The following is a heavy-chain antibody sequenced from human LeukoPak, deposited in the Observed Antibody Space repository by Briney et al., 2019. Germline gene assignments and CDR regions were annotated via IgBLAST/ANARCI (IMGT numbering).Heavy chain of an antibody. CDR2: INHSGST. CDR1: GGSFSGYY. D-gene: IGHD2-21*01. Sequence: NPSETLSLTCAVYGGSFSGYYWSWIRQLPGKGLEWIGEINHSGSTNYNPSLKSRVTISVDTSKNQFSLKLSSVTAADTAVYYFARSEGPRLWHAFDIWGQGTMVTVSS. J-gene: IGHJ3*02. V-gene: IGHV4-34*01. CDR3: ARSEGPRLWHAFDI.